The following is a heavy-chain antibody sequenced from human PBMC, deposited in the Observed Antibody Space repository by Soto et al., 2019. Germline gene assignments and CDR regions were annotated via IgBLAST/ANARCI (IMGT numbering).Heavy chain of an antibody. Sequence: GGSLRLSCAASGVTFSSYGMHWVRQAPGKGLEWVAVISYDGSNKYYADSVKGRFTISRDNSKNTLYLQMNSLRAEDTAVYYCAKDPGFLERYYYYYYLDVRGKGTTVTVSS. V-gene: IGHV3-30*18. J-gene: IGHJ6*03. CDR3: AKDPGFLERYYYYYYLDV. D-gene: IGHD3-3*01. CDR2: ISYDGSNK. CDR1: GVTFSSYG.